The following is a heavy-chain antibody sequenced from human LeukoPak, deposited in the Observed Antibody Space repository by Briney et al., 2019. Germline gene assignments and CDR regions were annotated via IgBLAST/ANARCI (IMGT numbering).Heavy chain of an antibody. J-gene: IGHJ6*03. CDR1: GYTFTSYG. Sequence: ASVKVSCKASGYTFTSYGISWVRQATGQGLEWTGWISAYNGNTNYAQKLQGRVTMTTDTSTSTAYMELRSLRSDDTAVYYCARDRRASWADYYYYMDVWGKGTTVTISS. V-gene: IGHV1-18*01. CDR2: ISAYNGNT. CDR3: ARDRRASWADYYYYMDV.